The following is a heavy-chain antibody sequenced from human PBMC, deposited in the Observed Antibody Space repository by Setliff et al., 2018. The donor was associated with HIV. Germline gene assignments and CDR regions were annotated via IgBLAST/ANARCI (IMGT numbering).Heavy chain of an antibody. Sequence: GGSLRLSCAASGFSFSSYSMNWVRQAPGKGLEWVSSISSSSSYIYYADSVKGRFTISRDNAKNSLYLQMNSLRAEDTAVYYCARGANDAFDIWGQGTMVTVSS. J-gene: IGHJ3*02. CDR1: GFSFSSYS. V-gene: IGHV3-21*01. CDR2: ISSSSSYI. CDR3: ARGANDAFDI.